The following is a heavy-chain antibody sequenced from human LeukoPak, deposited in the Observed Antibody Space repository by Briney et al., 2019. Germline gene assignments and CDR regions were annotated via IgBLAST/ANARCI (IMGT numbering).Heavy chain of an antibody. J-gene: IGHJ6*02. Sequence: SETLSLTCTVSGGSISSYYWSWIRQPPGKGLEWIGYIYYSGSTSYNPSLKSRVTISVDTSKNQFSLKLSSVTAADTAVYYCARLPHYGDYYYYGMDVWGQGTTVTVSS. CDR2: IYYSGST. CDR3: ARLPHYGDYYYYGMDV. D-gene: IGHD4-17*01. V-gene: IGHV4-59*08. CDR1: GGSISSYY.